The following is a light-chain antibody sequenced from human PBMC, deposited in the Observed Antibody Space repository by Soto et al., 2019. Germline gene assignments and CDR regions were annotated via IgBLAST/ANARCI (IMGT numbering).Light chain of an antibody. Sequence: DIQLTQSPSLLSASVGDRVTITCRASQNIARSLAWYQQKPGKAPALLIYAASSFQPGVPSRFRASGSGTEFTLTISSLQPEDYATYYCQPFDIFPRSFGQGTRLDIK. J-gene: IGKJ2*01. V-gene: IGKV1-9*01. CDR1: QNIARS. CDR3: QPFDIFPRS. CDR2: AAS.